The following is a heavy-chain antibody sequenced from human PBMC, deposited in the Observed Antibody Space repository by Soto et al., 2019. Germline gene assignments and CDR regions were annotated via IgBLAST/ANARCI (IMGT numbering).Heavy chain of an antibody. D-gene: IGHD3-10*01. CDR2: IWYDGRNK. Sequence: QVQLVESGGGVVQPGRSLRLSCAASGFTFSSYGMHWVRQAPGKGLEWVAVIWYDGRNKYYADSVKGQFTISRDNSKNTMYLQMNTLRAEDTAVYYCARDPMVRGVYGMDVWGQGTTVNVSS. V-gene: IGHV3-33*01. CDR3: ARDPMVRGVYGMDV. CDR1: GFTFSSYG. J-gene: IGHJ6*02.